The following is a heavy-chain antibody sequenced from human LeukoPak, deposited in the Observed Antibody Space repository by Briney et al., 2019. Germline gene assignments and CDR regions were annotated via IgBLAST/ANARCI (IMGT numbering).Heavy chain of an antibody. CDR1: GGSISSSNW. CDR2: IYHSGST. Sequence: SGTLSLTCAVSGGSISSSNWWSWVRQPPGKGLEWIGEIYHSGSTNYNPSLKSRVTISVDKSKNQFSLKLSSVTAADTAVYHCARERVIRCSSTSCYQYFDYWGQGTLVTVSS. CDR3: ARERVIRCSSTSCYQYFDY. V-gene: IGHV4-4*02. D-gene: IGHD2-2*01. J-gene: IGHJ4*02.